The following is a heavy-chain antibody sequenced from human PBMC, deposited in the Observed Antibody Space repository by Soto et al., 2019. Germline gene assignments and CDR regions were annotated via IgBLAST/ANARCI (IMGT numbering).Heavy chain of an antibody. D-gene: IGHD4-4*01. CDR1: GYTFTSYA. CDR2: INADNGDT. Sequence: SVKVSCKTSGYTFTSYAIHWGRQAPGQRLEWMGWINADNGDTKYSQKFSGRATITRDTSANTAFMELSSLRSEDTAMYYCARELQGLYYFDFWGQGTLVTVSS. CDR3: ARELQGLYYFDF. J-gene: IGHJ4*02. V-gene: IGHV1-3*01.